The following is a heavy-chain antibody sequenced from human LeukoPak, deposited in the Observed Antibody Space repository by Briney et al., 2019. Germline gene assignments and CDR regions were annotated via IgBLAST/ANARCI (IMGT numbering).Heavy chain of an antibody. CDR1: GFTFTTYA. CDR2: FSCCGDST. D-gene: IGHD4-11*01. J-gene: IGHJ4*02. Sequence: GGSLRLFCVASGFTFTTYAMRWVPQATGKGVEWVSGFSCCGDSTHYAPSEKGRLNIPRDNHKNTLYVQMKSLSADYAVVYYCASEGWTTVYYSDCGGQGALVSVAS. V-gene: IGHV3-23*01. CDR3: ASEGWTTVYYSDC.